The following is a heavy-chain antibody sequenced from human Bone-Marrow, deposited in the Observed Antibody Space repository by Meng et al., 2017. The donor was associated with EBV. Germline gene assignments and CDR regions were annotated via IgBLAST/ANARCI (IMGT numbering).Heavy chain of an antibody. Sequence: QVRGVHAGAWGKNAGASGKPSCQTSGGTFRGQAVSRVLPPPGQRLGGVGGLIPMSEEPHYAQKFQGRVTITADESTSTHYMDLSGLRSEDTAVYYCASESGRGFTPDYWGQGTLVTVSS. J-gene: IGHJ4*02. CDR1: GGTFRGQA. CDR3: ASESGRGFTPDY. CDR2: LIPMSEEP. V-gene: IGHV1-69*01. D-gene: IGHD3-10*01.